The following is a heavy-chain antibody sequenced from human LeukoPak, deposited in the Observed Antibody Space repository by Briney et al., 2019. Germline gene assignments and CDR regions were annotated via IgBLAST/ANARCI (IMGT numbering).Heavy chain of an antibody. CDR2: IYHSGST. CDR3: ARNYDFWSGYYYFDY. J-gene: IGHJ4*02. D-gene: IGHD3-3*01. V-gene: IGHV4-38-2*02. CDR1: GYAISSGYY. Sequence: PSETLSLTCTVSGYAISSGYYWGWIRQPPGKVLEWIGSIYHSGSTYYNPSLKSRDTISVDTSKNQFSLKLSSVTAADTAVYYCARNYDFWSGYYYFDYWGQGTLVTVSS.